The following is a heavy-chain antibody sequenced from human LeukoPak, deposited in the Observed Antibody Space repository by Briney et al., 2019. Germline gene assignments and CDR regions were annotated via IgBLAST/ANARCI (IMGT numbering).Heavy chain of an antibody. CDR3: ARDSDYYDSSGPFDY. V-gene: IGHV3-23*01. Sequence: GGSLRLSCAASGFTFSSYAMSWVRQAPGKGLEWVSAISGSGGSTYYADSVKGRFSISRDNSKNTLYLQMNSLRAEDTAVYYCARDSDYYDSSGPFDYWGQGTLVTVSS. CDR2: ISGSGGST. D-gene: IGHD3-22*01. CDR1: GFTFSSYA. J-gene: IGHJ4*02.